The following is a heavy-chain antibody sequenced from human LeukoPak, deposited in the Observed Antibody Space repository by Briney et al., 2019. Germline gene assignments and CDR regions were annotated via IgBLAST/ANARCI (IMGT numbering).Heavy chain of an antibody. CDR1: GDSVSSNSAG. V-gene: IGHV6-1*01. CDR2: TYYRSKWYN. Sequence: SQTLSLTCAISGDSVSSNSAGCNWVRQSPSRGLEWLGRTYYRSKWYNDYAVTVKSRITINPDTSKNQFSLQLNSVTPEDTAVYYCAREGQQLPQTAFDYWGQGTLVTVSS. D-gene: IGHD6-13*01. J-gene: IGHJ4*02. CDR3: AREGQQLPQTAFDY.